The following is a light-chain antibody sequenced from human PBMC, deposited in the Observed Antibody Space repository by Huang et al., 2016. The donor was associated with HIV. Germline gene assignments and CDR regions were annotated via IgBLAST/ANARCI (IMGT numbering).Light chain of an antibody. J-gene: IGKJ2*01. CDR1: QSIYRY. V-gene: IGKV1-39*01. Sequence: DIQMNQSPSSLSASVGERVTITCRASQSIYRYLIWYQQKPGKAPKVLIHSASSLQSGVPSRFSGSGSGTDFTLTISRLQTEDFATYYCQQSYSSPPTFGQGTKVEIK. CDR3: QQSYSSPPT. CDR2: SAS.